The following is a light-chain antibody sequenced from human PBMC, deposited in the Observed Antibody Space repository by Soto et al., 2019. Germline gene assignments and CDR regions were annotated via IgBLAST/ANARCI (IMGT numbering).Light chain of an antibody. Sequence: QSVLTQPASVSGSPGQSITISSTGTSSDVGGYNYVSWYQHHPGKAPKLKIYDVNNRPSGVSNRFSGSKSGNTASLTISGLQAEDEADYYCSSYTGSSTLLVFGGGTKLTVL. CDR3: SSYTGSSTLLV. V-gene: IGLV2-14*03. J-gene: IGLJ2*01. CDR1: SSDVGGYNY. CDR2: DVN.